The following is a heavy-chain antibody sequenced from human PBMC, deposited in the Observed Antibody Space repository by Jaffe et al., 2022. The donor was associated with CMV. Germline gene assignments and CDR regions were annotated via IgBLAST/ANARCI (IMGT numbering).Heavy chain of an antibody. CDR3: ARLGDY. V-gene: IGHV3-23*04. CDR1: GFAFSSYT. CDR2: ITSSRIT. J-gene: IGHJ4*02. Sequence: EVQLVESGGGLLQPGGSLRLSCAASGFAFSSYTMSWVRQAPGKGLEWVSSITSSRITYYTDSVKGRFTISRDNSKNTLSLQMNGLRPEDTAVYYCARLGDYWGQGSLVTVSS. D-gene: IGHD3-16*01.